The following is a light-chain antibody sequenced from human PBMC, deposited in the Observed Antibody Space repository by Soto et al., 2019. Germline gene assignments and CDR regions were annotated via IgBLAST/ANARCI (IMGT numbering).Light chain of an antibody. CDR2: DVS. CDR1: SSDVGGYKF. Sequence: QSALTQPASVSGSPGQSIAISCTGTSSDVGGYKFVSWYQQHPGKAPKLMIYDVSNRPSGVSDRFSGSKSGNTASLTISGLQAEDEVDYYCSSYSGSSTLVVFGGGTTVTVL. CDR3: SSYSGSSTLVV. J-gene: IGLJ2*01. V-gene: IGLV2-14*03.